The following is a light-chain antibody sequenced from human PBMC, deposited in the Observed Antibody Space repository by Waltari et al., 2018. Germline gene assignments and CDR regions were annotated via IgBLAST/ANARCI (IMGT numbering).Light chain of an antibody. CDR1: QSVSRY. J-gene: IGKJ1*01. Sequence: IVLTQSPGTLSLSPGERATLSCRASQSVSRYLPWYQQRPGQAPRLLIYAASTRATGIPDRFSGSGYGTDFTLTISRLEPEDFAVYYCQNHERLPATFGQGTKVEIK. CDR2: AAS. CDR3: QNHERLPAT. V-gene: IGKV3-20*01.